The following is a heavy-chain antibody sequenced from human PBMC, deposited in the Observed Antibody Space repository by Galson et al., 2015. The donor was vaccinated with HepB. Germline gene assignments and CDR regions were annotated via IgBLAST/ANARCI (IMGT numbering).Heavy chain of an antibody. Sequence: QSGAEVTKPGESLRISCKGSGYSFTSYWISWVRQMPGKGLEWMGRIDPSDSYTNYSPSFQGHVTISADKSISTAYLQWSSLKASDTAMYYCASGRGVITLGRWDWFDPWGQGTLVTVSS. CDR1: GYSFTSYW. V-gene: IGHV5-10-1*01. J-gene: IGHJ5*02. CDR2: IDPSDSYT. CDR3: ASGRGVITLGRWDWFDP. D-gene: IGHD3-10*01.